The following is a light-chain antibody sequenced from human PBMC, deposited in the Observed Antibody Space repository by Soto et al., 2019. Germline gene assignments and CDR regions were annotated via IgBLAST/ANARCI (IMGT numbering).Light chain of an antibody. CDR1: QDSNTF. J-gene: IGKJ3*01. CDR2: ATS. CDR3: QQSDNLPDFT. V-gene: IGKV1-33*01. Sequence: DIQVTQSPPSLSASVGDRVTVTCQASQDSNTFLNWFQQRPGEAPKLLIYATSNLEPGATSRFSGRQSGTDFILSISSLQPEDVGTHYCQQSDNLPDFTFGPGTKVNI.